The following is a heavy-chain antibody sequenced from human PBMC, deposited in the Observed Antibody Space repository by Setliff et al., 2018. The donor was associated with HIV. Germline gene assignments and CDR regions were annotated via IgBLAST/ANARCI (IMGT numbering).Heavy chain of an antibody. CDR1: DGSISGYY. V-gene: IGHV4-34*01. D-gene: IGHD2-15*01. Sequence: SETLSLTCTVSDGSISGYYWSWIRQPPGKGLEWIGEISHSGTTTYSPSLESRVSISPDTSKNQFSLKLTSVSAADTALYYCAKGTPSCSFCFDNWGLGTLVTV. J-gene: IGHJ4*02. CDR3: AKGTPSCSFCFDN. CDR2: ISHSGTT.